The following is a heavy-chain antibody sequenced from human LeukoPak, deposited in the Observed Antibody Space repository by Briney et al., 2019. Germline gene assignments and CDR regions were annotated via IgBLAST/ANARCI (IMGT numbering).Heavy chain of an antibody. V-gene: IGHV3-7*01. CDR3: ARGSSENWFDP. Sequence: GGPLRLSCAASGFTFSSYWMSWVRQAPGKGLEWVANIKQDGSEKYYVDSVKGRFTISRDNAKNTLYLQMNSLRAEDTAVYYCARGSSENWFDPWGQGTLVTVSS. CDR1: GFTFSSYW. J-gene: IGHJ5*02. CDR2: IKQDGSEK.